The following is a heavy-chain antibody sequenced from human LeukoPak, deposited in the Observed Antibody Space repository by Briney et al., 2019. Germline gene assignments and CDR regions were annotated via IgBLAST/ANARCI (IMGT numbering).Heavy chain of an antibody. V-gene: IGHV3-74*01. J-gene: IGHJ4*02. CDR1: GFTFSNYM. CDR2: IKSDGITI. D-gene: IGHD1-20*01. CDR3: LRDLNWSLDQ. Sequence: PGGSLRLSCAASGFTFSNYMMHWVRQAPGKGLVWVSRIKSDGITITYADSVKGRFTISRDNAKNMLYLQMNSLRAEDTAVYYCLRDLNWSLDQWGQGTLVTVSS.